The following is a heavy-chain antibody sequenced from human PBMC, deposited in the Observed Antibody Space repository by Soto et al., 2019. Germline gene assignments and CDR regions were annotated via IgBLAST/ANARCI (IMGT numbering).Heavy chain of an antibody. CDR1: GFTFIPYW. Sequence: GGSLRLSCAASGFTFIPYWMTWVRQAPGKGLEWVANINQDGGEKYYVDSVKGRFTISRDNAKSSLFLQMNSLRAEDTAVYYCARERVVRYYHAMEVWGQGTTVTVS. V-gene: IGHV3-7*01. D-gene: IGHD2-21*01. CDR3: ARERVVRYYHAMEV. J-gene: IGHJ6*02. CDR2: INQDGGEK.